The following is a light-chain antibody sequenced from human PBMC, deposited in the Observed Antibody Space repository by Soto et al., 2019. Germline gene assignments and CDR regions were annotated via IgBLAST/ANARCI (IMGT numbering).Light chain of an antibody. Sequence: QSALTQPASVSGSPGQSITISCSGTSSDVGGYNYVSWYQQHPGKAPKFIIYEVDNRPSGVSDRFSGSKSGNTASLTISGLQAEDEADYYCSSYTSSSTLYVFGTGTKLTVL. CDR3: SSYTSSSTLYV. CDR1: SSDVGGYNY. V-gene: IGLV2-14*01. CDR2: EVD. J-gene: IGLJ1*01.